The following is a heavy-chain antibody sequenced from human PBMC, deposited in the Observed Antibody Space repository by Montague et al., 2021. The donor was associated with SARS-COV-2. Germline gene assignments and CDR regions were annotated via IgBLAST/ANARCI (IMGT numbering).Heavy chain of an antibody. CDR1: GGSISSGGYY. CDR2: IYYSGST. CDR3: ARARTRFSLIVEVIDPFDI. D-gene: IGHD3-22*01. Sequence: TLSLTCTVSGGSISSGGYYWSWIRQRPGKGLEWIAYIYYSGSTYYDPSLKSRVSISVDTSKNQFSLKLSSVTAADTAVYYCARARTRFSLIVEVIDPFDIWGQGTMVTVSS. J-gene: IGHJ3*02. V-gene: IGHV4-31*03.